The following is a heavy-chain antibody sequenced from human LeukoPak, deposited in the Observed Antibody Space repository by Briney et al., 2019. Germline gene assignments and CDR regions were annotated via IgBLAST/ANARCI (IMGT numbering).Heavy chain of an antibody. V-gene: IGHV1-69*06. D-gene: IGHD5-12*01. CDR2: IIPIFGTA. CDR3: ARGSGVVATITPFDY. CDR1: GYTFTSYG. Sequence: GASVKVSCKASGYTFTSYGISWVRQAPGQGLEWMGGIIPIFGTANYAQKFQGRVTITADKSTSTVYMELSSLRSEDTAVYYCARGSGVVATITPFDYWGQGTLVTVSS. J-gene: IGHJ4*02.